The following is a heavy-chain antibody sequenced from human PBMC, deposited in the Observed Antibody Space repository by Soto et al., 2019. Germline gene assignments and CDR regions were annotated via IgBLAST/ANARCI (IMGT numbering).Heavy chain of an antibody. Sequence: EVQLVESGGRLVKPGGSLRLSCAASGFTFSSYSMNWVRQAPGKGLEWVSSISSSSSYIYYADSVKGRFTISRDNAKNSLYLQMNSLRAEDTAVYYCARDLNYSNYYYGMDVWGQGTTVTVSS. J-gene: IGHJ6*02. CDR3: ARDLNYSNYYYGMDV. V-gene: IGHV3-21*01. CDR1: GFTFSSYS. CDR2: ISSSSSYI. D-gene: IGHD4-4*01.